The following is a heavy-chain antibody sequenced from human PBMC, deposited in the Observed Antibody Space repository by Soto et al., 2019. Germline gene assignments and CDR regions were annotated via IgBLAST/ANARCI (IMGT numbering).Heavy chain of an antibody. CDR2: ISSSSSTI. Sequence: EVQLVESGGGLVQPGGSLRLSCAASGFTFSSYNMNWVRLAPGKGLEWVSYISSSSSTIYYADSVKGRFTISRDNAKNSLFLQMHSLRAEDTAVYYCARALTTGGGGYWGQGTLVTVSS. D-gene: IGHD4-17*01. CDR3: ARALTTGGGGY. V-gene: IGHV3-48*01. J-gene: IGHJ4*02. CDR1: GFTFSSYN.